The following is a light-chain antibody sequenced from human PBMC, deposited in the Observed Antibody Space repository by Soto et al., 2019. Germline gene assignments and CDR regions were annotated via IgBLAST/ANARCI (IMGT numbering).Light chain of an antibody. J-gene: IGLJ2*01. CDR2: EDN. Sequence: NFMLTQPHSVSESPGKTVTISCTRSSGSIASNYVQWYQQRPGSAPTTVIYEDNQRPSGVPDRFSGSTDGSSNSASLTISGLQTEEEADYYCQSYDSSTVVFGGGTKVTVL. CDR1: SGSIASNY. CDR3: QSYDSSTVV. V-gene: IGLV6-57*04.